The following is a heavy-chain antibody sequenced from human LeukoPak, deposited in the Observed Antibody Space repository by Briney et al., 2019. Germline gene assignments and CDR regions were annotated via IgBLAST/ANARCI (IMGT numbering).Heavy chain of an antibody. CDR3: ARDQYCSSISCYDRAFDI. D-gene: IGHD2-2*01. V-gene: IGHV3-33*01. CDR1: GFTFSSYG. J-gene: IGHJ3*02. CDR2: IWYDGSNK. Sequence: GRSLRLSCAASGFTFSSYGMHWVRQAPGKGLEWVAVIWYDGSNKYYADSVKGRFTISRDNSKNTLYLQMNSLRAEDTAEYYCARDQYCSSISCYDRAFDIWGQGTMVTVSS.